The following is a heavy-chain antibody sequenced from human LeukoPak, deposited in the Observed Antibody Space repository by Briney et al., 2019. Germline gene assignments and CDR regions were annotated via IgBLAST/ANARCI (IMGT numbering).Heavy chain of an antibody. CDR3: AREWSSSSYYYGMDV. CDR1: AFTFSSFS. D-gene: IGHD6-6*01. J-gene: IGHJ6*02. Sequence: GGSLRLSCAASAFTFSSFSMHWVRQAPGKGLEWVSSTTSSSSYIYYADSVKGRFTISRDNAKNSLYLQMNSLRAEDTAVYYCAREWSSSSYYYGMDVWGQGTTVTVS. V-gene: IGHV3-21*01. CDR2: TTSSSSYI.